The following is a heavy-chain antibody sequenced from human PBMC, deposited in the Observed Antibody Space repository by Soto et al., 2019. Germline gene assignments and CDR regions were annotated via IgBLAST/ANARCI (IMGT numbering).Heavy chain of an antibody. CDR3: ARIVVGVTVDL. D-gene: IGHD1-26*01. J-gene: IGHJ4*02. CDR2: ISHTGDT. CDR1: DASVWSDSYF. V-gene: IGHV4-61*01. Sequence: SETLSLTCTVSDASVWSDSYFWTWIRQPPGKGLEWIAYISHTGDTNYNPSLKSRVTISIDTSRNQFSLTVTSVTAVDTAVYFCARIVVGVTVDLWGQGSLVTVSS.